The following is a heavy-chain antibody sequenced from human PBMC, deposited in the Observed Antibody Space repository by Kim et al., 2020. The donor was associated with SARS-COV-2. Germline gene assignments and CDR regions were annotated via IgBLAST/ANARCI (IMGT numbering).Heavy chain of an antibody. V-gene: IGHV3-30*04. J-gene: IGHJ4*02. CDR1: GSTFSSYA. CDR3: ARAGIEMATRQLGYFDY. Sequence: GGSLRLSCAASGSTFSSYAVHWVRQAPGKGLEWVAVISYDGSNKYYADSVKGRFTISRDNSKNTLYLQMNSLRAEDTAVYLCARAGIEMATRQLGYFDYWGQGTLVTVSS. D-gene: IGHD5-12*01. CDR2: ISYDGSNK.